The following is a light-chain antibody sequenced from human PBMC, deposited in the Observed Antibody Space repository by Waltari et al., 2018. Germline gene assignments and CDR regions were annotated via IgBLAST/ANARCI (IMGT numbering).Light chain of an antibody. V-gene: IGKV4-1*01. CDR1: QTVLHSSTNNNY. CDR3: QQYVTTPWT. Sequence: DIVMTQSPDSLAVSLGERATIHCKSSQTVLHSSTNNNYLAWYQPKPGQPPQLLIYWASTRGSGVPDRFSGSGSGTDFTLTISSLQAEDVAVYSCQQYVTTPWTFGQGTKVEI. CDR2: WAS. J-gene: IGKJ1*01.